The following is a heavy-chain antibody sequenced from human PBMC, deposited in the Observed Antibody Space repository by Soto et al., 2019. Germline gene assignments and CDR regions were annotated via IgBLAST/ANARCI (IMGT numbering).Heavy chain of an antibody. CDR3: ARRRGYSYDFDY. Sequence: PVESVKISCNASGYTFTNDWISWVRQKPCQGLEWMGRIDPSDSRTKYSPSFEGHVTISIDKSINTAFLQWSSLRASDTAVYFCARRRGYSYDFDYWGQGTLVNVSS. V-gene: IGHV5-10-1*01. CDR1: GYTFTNDW. CDR2: IDPSDSRT. J-gene: IGHJ4*02. D-gene: IGHD5-18*01.